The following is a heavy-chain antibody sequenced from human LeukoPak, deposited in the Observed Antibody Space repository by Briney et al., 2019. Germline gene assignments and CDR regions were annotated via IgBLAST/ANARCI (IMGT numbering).Heavy chain of an antibody. CDR3: ARVAIVVVPASPGSGWFDY. D-gene: IGHD2-2*01. J-gene: IGHJ4*02. V-gene: IGHV4-31*03. CDR1: GGSISSGGYY. CDR2: IYYSGST. Sequence: SETLSLTCTVSGGSISSGGYYWSWIRQHPGKGLEWIGYIYYSGSTYYNPSLKSRVTISVDTSKNQFSLKLSSVTAADTAVYYCARVAIVVVPASPGSGWFDYWGQGTLVTVSS.